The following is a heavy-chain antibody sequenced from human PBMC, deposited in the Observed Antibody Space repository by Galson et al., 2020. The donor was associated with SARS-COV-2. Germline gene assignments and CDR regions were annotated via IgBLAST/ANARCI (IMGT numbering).Heavy chain of an antibody. J-gene: IGHJ6*02. CDR3: ARSGYSRTYYYYYGMDV. D-gene: IGHD3-3*01. CDR1: GGTFSSYA. V-gene: IGHV1-69*13. CDR2: IIPIFGTA. Sequence: SVKVSCKASGGTFSSYAISWVRQAPGQGLEWMGGIIPIFGTANYAQKFQGRVTITADESTSTAYMELSSLRSEDTAVYYCARSGYSRTYYYYYGMDVWGQGTTVTVSS.